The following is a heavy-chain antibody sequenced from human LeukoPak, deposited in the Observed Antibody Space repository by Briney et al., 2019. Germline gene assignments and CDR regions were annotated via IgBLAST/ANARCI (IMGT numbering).Heavy chain of an antibody. Sequence: GGSLRLSCAASGFTFSNAWRSGFGRAPGKGREGFGRIKSKTDGGTTDYAAPVKGRFTISRDDSKNTLYLQMNSLKTEDTAVYYCTTVWGSDAFDIWDQGTMVTVSS. V-gene: IGHV3-15*01. CDR2: IKSKTDGGTT. CDR3: TTVWGSDAFDI. J-gene: IGHJ3*02. CDR1: GFTFSNAW. D-gene: IGHD7-27*01.